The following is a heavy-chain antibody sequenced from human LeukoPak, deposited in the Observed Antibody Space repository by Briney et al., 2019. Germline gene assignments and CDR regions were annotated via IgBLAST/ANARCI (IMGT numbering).Heavy chain of an antibody. V-gene: IGHV4-38-2*01. J-gene: IGHJ4*02. CDR1: GYSISSDYY. Sequence: SETLSLTCAVSGYSISSDYYWGWIRQPPGKGLEWIGTISQSGSTYYNPSLKSRVTISVDTSKSQFSLKLSSVTAADTAVYYCARVSPYSSGWVFDYWGQGTLVTVSS. CDR3: ARVSPYSSGWVFDY. CDR2: ISQSGST. D-gene: IGHD6-19*01.